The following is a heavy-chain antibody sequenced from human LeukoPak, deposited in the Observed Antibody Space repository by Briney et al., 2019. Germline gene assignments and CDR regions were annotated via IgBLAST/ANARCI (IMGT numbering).Heavy chain of an antibody. CDR3: AKGAQGYFRFEFDY. CDR1: GFTFDDYA. J-gene: IGHJ4*02. V-gene: IGHV3-9*01. D-gene: IGHD1-26*01. Sequence: GRSLRLSCAASGFTFDDYAMHWVRQAPGKGLEWVSGISWNSGSIGYADSVKGRFTISRDNAKNSLYLQMNSLRAEDTALYYCAKGAQGYFRFEFDYWGQGTLVTVSS. CDR2: ISWNSGSI.